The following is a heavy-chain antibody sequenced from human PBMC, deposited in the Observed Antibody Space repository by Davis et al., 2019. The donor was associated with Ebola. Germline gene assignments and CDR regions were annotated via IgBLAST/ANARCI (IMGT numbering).Heavy chain of an antibody. V-gene: IGHV3-7*01. D-gene: IGHD5-18*01. CDR2: IKDDGSEK. Sequence: GESLKISCAASGFTFTTYWMSWVRQAPGKGLEWVANIKDDGSEKYYVDSVKGRFTISRDNVRNSVHLQMNSLRAEDAAVYYCVPGTWIRGQGTLVTVSS. CDR1: GFTFTTYW. J-gene: IGHJ4*02. CDR3: VPGTWI.